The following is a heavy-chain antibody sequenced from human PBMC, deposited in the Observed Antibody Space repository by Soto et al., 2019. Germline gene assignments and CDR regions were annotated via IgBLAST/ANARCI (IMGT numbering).Heavy chain of an antibody. J-gene: IGHJ4*02. CDR2: IHRSRGT. Sequence: QGQLQESGPGLVSPLGTLSLTCAVSGGSINTDSWWTWVRQPPGKGLEWIGEIHRSRGTNYNSSLKSRVTISIDRSTNHFSLRLYSVPAADTAVYYCARREEARPFWGQGTLVTVSS. CDR1: GGSINTDSW. D-gene: IGHD6-6*01. V-gene: IGHV4-4*02. CDR3: ARREEARPF.